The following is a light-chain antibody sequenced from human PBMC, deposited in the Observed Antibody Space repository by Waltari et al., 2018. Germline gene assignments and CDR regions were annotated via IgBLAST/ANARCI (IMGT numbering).Light chain of an antibody. J-gene: IGKJ4*01. CDR2: DAS. CDR3: QQYGNSPVT. Sequence: EIVLTQSPGTLSLSPGERATLSCKASQSVSSNYLAWYQQKHGQAPRLLIYDASKRATGIADRFSGSGSGAHFTLTISRLEPEDFAVFYCQQYGNSPVTFGGGTKVEIK. CDR1: QSVSSNY. V-gene: IGKV3-20*01.